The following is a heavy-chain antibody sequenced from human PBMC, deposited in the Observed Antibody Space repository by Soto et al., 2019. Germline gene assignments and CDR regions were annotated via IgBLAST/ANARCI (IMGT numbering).Heavy chain of an antibody. CDR2: IYRTGST. J-gene: IGHJ4*02. CDR1: GGSFTSNNW. D-gene: IGHD1-7*01. V-gene: IGHV4-4*02. Sequence: SETLSLTCAVSGGSFTSNNWWTWVRQPPGQGLEWIGEIYRTGSTNYNPSLKSRVTISLDKSEKQISLKVTSLTAADTAVYYCASRDPGTSVDYWGQGTLVTV. CDR3: ASRDPGTSVDY.